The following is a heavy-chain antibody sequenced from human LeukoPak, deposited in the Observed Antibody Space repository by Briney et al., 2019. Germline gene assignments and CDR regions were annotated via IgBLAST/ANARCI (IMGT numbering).Heavy chain of an antibody. CDR1: GYTLTSYY. D-gene: IGHD4-17*01. CDR3: ARATIYGDYDY. V-gene: IGHV1-46*01. Sequence: ASVKVSCKASGYTLTSYYMHWVRQAPGQGLEWMGIINPSGGSTSYAQKFQGRVTMTRDMSTSTVYMELSSLRSEGTAVYYCARATIYGDYDYWGQGTLVTVSS. J-gene: IGHJ4*02. CDR2: INPSGGST.